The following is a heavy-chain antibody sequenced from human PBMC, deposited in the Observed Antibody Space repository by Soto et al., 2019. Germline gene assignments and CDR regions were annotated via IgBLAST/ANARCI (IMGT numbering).Heavy chain of an antibody. CDR3: ARLDGYGDHYTVGWYFDY. D-gene: IGHD4-17*01. CDR2: SYYSVST. CDR1: GASISRSRYY. Sequence: SETLSLTCHVSGASISRSRYYCGWIRQHPGKWPEWIGSSYYSVSTSYNPSLKSRVTISVDTSKNQFSLKLSSVTAADTAVYYCARLDGYGDHYTVGWYFDYWGQGTLVTVSS. J-gene: IGHJ4*02. V-gene: IGHV4-39*01.